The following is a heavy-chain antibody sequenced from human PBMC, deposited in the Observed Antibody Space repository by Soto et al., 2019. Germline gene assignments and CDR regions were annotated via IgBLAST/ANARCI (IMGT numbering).Heavy chain of an antibody. Sequence: QVQLVESGGGVVQPGRSLRLSCAASGFTFSSHSRQWVRQAPGKGLEWVAVISYDGSIKYYADCVKCRFTISRDNSKNTAYPQRNSLRAQDTAVFYCAREWSTSAALDYWGQGTLVIVSS. CDR1: GFTFSSHS. D-gene: IGHD1-26*01. J-gene: IGHJ4*02. CDR3: AREWSTSAALDY. CDR2: ISYDGSIK. V-gene: IGHV3-30-3*01.